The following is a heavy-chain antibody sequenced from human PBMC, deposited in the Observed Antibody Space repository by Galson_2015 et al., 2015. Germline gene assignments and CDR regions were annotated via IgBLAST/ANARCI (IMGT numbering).Heavy chain of an antibody. Sequence: SVKVSCKASGGTFSSYTISWVRQAPGQGLEWMGRIIPILGIANYAQKFQGRVTITADKSTSTAYMELSSLRSEDTAVYYCAREIMERRFVYYGMDVWGQGTTVTVSS. V-gene: IGHV1-69*04. CDR3: AREIMERRFVYYGMDV. J-gene: IGHJ6*02. CDR1: GGTFSSYT. D-gene: IGHD1-1*01. CDR2: IIPILGIA.